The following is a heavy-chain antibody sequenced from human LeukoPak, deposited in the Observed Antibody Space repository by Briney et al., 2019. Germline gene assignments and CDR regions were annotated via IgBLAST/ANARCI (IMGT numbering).Heavy chain of an antibody. CDR2: INAGNGNT. Sequence: ASVKVSCKASGYTFTSYAMHWVRQAPGQRLEWMGWINAGNGNTKYSQKFQGRVTITRDTSASTAYMELSSLRSEDTAVYYCARAVNSGSYLLHYFDYWGQGTLVTVSS. V-gene: IGHV1-3*01. J-gene: IGHJ4*02. CDR1: GYTFTSYA. CDR3: ARAVNSGSYLLHYFDY. D-gene: IGHD1-26*01.